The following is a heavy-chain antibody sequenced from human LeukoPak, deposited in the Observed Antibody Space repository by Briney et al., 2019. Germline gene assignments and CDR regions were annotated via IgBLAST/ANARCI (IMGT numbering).Heavy chain of an antibody. Sequence: SQTLSLTCTVSGGSITSGDYYWSWIRQPPGKGLEGIAYMYYSGSTYYNPSLKSRVTMSADTSKNQFSLKLSSVTAADTAVYYCARPYYYDSRIDPWGQGTLVTVSS. CDR2: MYYSGST. CDR1: GGSITSGDYY. CDR3: ARPYYYDSRIDP. V-gene: IGHV4-30-4*01. J-gene: IGHJ5*02. D-gene: IGHD3-22*01.